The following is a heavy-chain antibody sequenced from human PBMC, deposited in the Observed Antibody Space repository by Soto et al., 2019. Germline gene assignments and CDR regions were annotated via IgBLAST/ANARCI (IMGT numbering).Heavy chain of an antibody. J-gene: IGHJ6*02. CDR3: AKDHDIVVVPAAIFYYGMDV. V-gene: IGHV3-23*01. CDR1: GFTFSSYA. Sequence: GGSLRLSCAASGFTFSSYAMSWVRQAPGKGLEWVSAISGSGGSTYYADSVKGRFTISRDNSKNTLYLQMNSLRAEDTAVYYCAKDHDIVVVPAAIFYYGMDVWGQGTTVTVSS. CDR2: ISGSGGST. D-gene: IGHD2-2*01.